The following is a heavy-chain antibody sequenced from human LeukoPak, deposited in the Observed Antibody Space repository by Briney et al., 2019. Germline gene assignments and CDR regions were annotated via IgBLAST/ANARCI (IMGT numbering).Heavy chain of an antibody. CDR1: GYTFTGYY. J-gene: IGHJ4*02. V-gene: IGHV1-2*02. Sequence: ASVKVSCKASGYTFTGYYMHWVRQAPGQGLEWMGWINPNSGGTNYAQKFQGRVTMTRDTSISTAYMELSRLRSDDTAVYYCARDREEMATITFDYWGQGTLVTVSS. D-gene: IGHD5-24*01. CDR3: ARDREEMATITFDY. CDR2: INPNSGGT.